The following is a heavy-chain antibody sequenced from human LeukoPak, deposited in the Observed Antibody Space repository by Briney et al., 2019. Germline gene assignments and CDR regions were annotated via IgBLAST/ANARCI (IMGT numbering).Heavy chain of an antibody. CDR3: LWGGVVRGVIGAFDI. D-gene: IGHD3-10*01. CDR2: ISYDGSNK. V-gene: IGHV3-30-3*01. CDR1: GFTFSSYA. J-gene: IGHJ3*02. Sequence: GGSLRLSCAVSGFTFSSYAMHWVRQAPGKGLEWVAVISYDGSNKYYADSVKGRFTISRDNSKNTLYLQMNSLKTEDTAVYYCLWGGVVRGVIGAFDIWGQGTMVTVSS.